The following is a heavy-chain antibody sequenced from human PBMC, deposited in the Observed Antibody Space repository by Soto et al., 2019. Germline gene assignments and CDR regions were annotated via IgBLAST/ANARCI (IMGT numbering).Heavy chain of an antibody. J-gene: IGHJ4*02. CDR2: ISPGGGCI. CDR3: AKEYDFWSGYHYPVDY. V-gene: IGHV3-23*01. CDR1: GFTFTSYA. D-gene: IGHD3-3*01. Sequence: GGSLRLSCAASGFTFTSYAMSWVRQAPGKGLEWVSVISPGGGCISYADSVKGRLTISRDNSKNTLYLQMNSLRAEDTAVYYCAKEYDFWSGYHYPVDYWGQGTLVTVSS.